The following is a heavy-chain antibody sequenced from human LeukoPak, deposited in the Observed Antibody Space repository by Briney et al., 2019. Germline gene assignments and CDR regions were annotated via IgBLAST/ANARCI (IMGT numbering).Heavy chain of an antibody. CDR3: ARLGFVVPAVIFDY. Sequence: GGFLRLSCAASGFTFSSYSMNWVRQAPGKGLEWVSFISSGSSYKYYADSVKGRFTIFRDISKNTLYLQMNSLRAEDTAMYYCARLGFVVPAVIFDYWGQGTLVTVSS. CDR2: ISSGSSYK. V-gene: IGHV3-21*04. D-gene: IGHD2-2*02. CDR1: GFTFSSYS. J-gene: IGHJ4*02.